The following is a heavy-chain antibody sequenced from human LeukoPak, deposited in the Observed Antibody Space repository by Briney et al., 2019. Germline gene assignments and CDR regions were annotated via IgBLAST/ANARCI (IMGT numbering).Heavy chain of an antibody. J-gene: IGHJ4*02. CDR3: ARVLGGYSGSLDY. V-gene: IGHV3-30-3*01. D-gene: IGHD1-26*01. Sequence: GGSLRLSCAASGFTFSSYAMHWVRQAPGKGLEWVAVISYDGSNKYYADSVKGRFTISRDNSENTLYLQMNSLRAEDTAVYYCARVLGGYSGSLDYWGQGTLVTVSS. CDR2: ISYDGSNK. CDR1: GFTFSSYA.